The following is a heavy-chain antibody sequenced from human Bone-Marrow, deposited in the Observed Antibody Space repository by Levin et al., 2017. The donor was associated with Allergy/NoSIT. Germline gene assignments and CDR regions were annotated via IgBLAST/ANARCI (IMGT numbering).Heavy chain of an antibody. CDR1: GGTFSSYI. J-gene: IGHJ4*02. CDR3: ARDGPGIQLRL. Sequence: KISCKASGGTFSSYIVSWVRQAPGHGLEWMGRIIPMFETRDFAQKFQDRVTITADKSTSTVFMELSSLRSEDTAVYYCARDGPGIQLRLWGQGTRVTVSS. V-gene: IGHV1-69*08. CDR2: IIPMFETR. D-gene: IGHD1-1*01.